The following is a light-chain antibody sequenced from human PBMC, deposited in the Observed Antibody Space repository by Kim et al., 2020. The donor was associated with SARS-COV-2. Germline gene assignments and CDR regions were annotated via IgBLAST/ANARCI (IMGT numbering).Light chain of an antibody. Sequence: SPRERATLSCRASQSVSRSYLAWYQQKPGQAPGLLIYGASSRATGIPDRFSGSGSGTDFTLTISRLEPEDFAVYYCQQYGSSPRTFGQGTKVDIK. CDR1: QSVSRSY. J-gene: IGKJ1*01. CDR2: GAS. CDR3: QQYGSSPRT. V-gene: IGKV3-20*01.